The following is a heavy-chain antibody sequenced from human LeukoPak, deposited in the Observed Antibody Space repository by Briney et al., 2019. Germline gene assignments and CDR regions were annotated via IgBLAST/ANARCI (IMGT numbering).Heavy chain of an antibody. Sequence: PSETLSLTCAVYGGSFSGYYWSWIRQPPGKGLEWIGEINHSGSTNYNPSLKSRVTISVDTSKNQFSLKLSSVTAADTAVYYCARGSSWQLFDYWGQGTLVPVSS. CDR1: GGSFSGYY. CDR3: ARGSSWQLFDY. D-gene: IGHD6-13*01. J-gene: IGHJ4*02. V-gene: IGHV4-34*01. CDR2: INHSGST.